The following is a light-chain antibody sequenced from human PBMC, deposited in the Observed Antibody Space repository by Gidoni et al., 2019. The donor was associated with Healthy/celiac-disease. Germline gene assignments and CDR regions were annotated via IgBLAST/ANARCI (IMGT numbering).Light chain of an antibody. J-gene: IGKJ3*01. CDR1: QSVSSSY. CDR2: RAA. CDR3: QQYGSSPLFT. Sequence: EIVLTQSPGTLSLSPGERATLSCRARQSVSSSYLAWDQQTPGQAPRLLIYRAASRASGIPDRFSGSGAGTDFTLTISRLEPEDFAVYYCQQYGSSPLFTFGPGTKVDIK. V-gene: IGKV3-20*01.